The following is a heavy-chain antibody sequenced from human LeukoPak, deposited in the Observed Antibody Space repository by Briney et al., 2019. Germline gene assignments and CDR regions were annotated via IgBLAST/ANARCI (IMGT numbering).Heavy chain of an antibody. Sequence: SVKVSCKASGGTFSSYAISWVRQAPGQGLERMGGIIPIFGTANYAQKFQGRVTITTDESTSTAYMELSSLRSEDTAVYYCARNPEASIYSYYDYWGQGTLVTVSS. CDR3: ARNPEASIYSYYDY. D-gene: IGHD4-11*01. CDR1: GGTFSSYA. J-gene: IGHJ4*02. CDR2: IIPIFGTA. V-gene: IGHV1-69*05.